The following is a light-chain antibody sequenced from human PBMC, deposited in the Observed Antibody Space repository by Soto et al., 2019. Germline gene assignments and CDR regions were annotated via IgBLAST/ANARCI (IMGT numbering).Light chain of an antibody. V-gene: IGKV3-20*01. CDR2: GAS. CDR1: QTVSSSY. J-gene: IGKJ1*01. Sequence: TQSPATLSVSPGERATLSCRASQTVSSSYLAWYQQKPGQAPRLLIYGASGRATGIPDRFSGSGSGTDFSLTISRLEPEDFAVYYCQHYGSSPKTFGQGTKVEIK. CDR3: QHYGSSPKT.